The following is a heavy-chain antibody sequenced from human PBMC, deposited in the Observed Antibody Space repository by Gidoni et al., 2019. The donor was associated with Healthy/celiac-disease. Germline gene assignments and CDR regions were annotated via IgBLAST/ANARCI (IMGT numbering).Heavy chain of an antibody. D-gene: IGHD2-21*02. V-gene: IGHV3-23*01. J-gene: IGHJ4*02. CDR3: AKDGAYCGGDCHREGYFDY. CDR2: ISGSGGST. CDR1: GFTFSSYA. Sequence: EVQLLESGGGLVQPGGSLRLSCAASGFTFSSYAMSWVRQAPGKGLEWVSAISGSGGSTYYADSVKGRFTISRDNSKNTLYLQMNSLRAEDTAVYYCAKDGAYCGGDCHREGYFDYWGQGTLVTVSS.